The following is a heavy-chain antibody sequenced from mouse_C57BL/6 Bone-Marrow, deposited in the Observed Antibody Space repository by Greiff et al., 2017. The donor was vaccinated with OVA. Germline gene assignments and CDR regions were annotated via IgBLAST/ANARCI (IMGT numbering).Heavy chain of an antibody. J-gene: IGHJ2*01. CDR2: IYPRSGNT. CDR1: GYTFTSYG. V-gene: IGHV1-81*01. D-gene: IGHD4-1*01. Sequence: LRESGAELARPGASVKLSCKASGYTFTSYGISWVKQRTGQGLEWIGEIYPRSGNTYYNEKFKGKATLTADKSSSTAYMELRSLTSEDSAVYFCARQDWDVDYWGQGTTLTVSS. CDR3: ARQDWDVDY.